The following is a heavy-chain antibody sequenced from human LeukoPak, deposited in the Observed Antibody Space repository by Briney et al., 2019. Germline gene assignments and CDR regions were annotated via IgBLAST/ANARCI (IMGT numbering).Heavy chain of an antibody. CDR3: ARSPSAGNWFDP. V-gene: IGHV3-33*01. Sequence: QPGRSLRLSCAASGFTFSSYGMHWVRQAPGKGLEWVAVIWCDGSNKYYADSVKGRFTISRDNSKNTLYLQMNSLRAEDTAVYYCARSPSAGNWFDPWGQGTLVTVSS. CDR2: IWCDGSNK. CDR1: GFTFSSYG. J-gene: IGHJ5*02. D-gene: IGHD3-10*01.